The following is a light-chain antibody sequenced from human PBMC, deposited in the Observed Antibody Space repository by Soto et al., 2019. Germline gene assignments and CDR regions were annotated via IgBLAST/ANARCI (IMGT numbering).Light chain of an antibody. CDR2: GNT. V-gene: IGLV1-40*01. CDR3: QSYDSGLSGPV. Sequence: QSVLTQPPSVSGAPGQRVTISCTGSSSNIGAGYDVHWYQQIPGTAPKLLIFGNTNRPSGVPDRFSGSKSGTSASLAITGLQAEDEADYYCQSYDSGLSGPVFGGGTKLTVL. CDR1: SSNIGAGYD. J-gene: IGLJ2*01.